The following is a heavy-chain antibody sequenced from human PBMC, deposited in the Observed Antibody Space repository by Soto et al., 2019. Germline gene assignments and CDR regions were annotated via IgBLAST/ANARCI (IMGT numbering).Heavy chain of an antibody. CDR1: GLTFSSYA. CDR2: ISGSGGST. V-gene: IGHV3-23*01. D-gene: IGHD1-1*01. Sequence: PGGSLRLSCAASGLTFSSYAMSWVRQAPGKGLEWVSAISGSGGSTYYADSVKGRFTISRDNSKNTLYLQMNSLRAEDTAVYYCAKAQTGSSWKDPYYYYYGMDVWGQGTTVTVSS. J-gene: IGHJ6*02. CDR3: AKAQTGSSWKDPYYYYYGMDV.